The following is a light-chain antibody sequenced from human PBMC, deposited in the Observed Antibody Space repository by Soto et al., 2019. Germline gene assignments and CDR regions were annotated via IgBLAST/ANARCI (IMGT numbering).Light chain of an antibody. CDR2: EDI. CDR3: CSYAGGTSVV. V-gene: IGLV2-23*01. Sequence: QSALTQPASVSGSPGQSITFSCTGTSSDVGSYNLVSWYQQHPGKAPKLMIYEDIERPSGVSNRFSGSKSGNTASLTISGLQTEDEADYYCCSYAGGTSVVFGGGTKLTVL. J-gene: IGLJ2*01. CDR1: SSDVGSYNL.